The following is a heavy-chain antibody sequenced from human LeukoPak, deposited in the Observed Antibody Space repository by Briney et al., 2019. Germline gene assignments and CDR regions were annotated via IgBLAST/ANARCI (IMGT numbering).Heavy chain of an antibody. D-gene: IGHD3-22*01. CDR3: ARRTPFYYDSSGLGYYYGMGV. Sequence: SETLSLTCTVSGGSISSYYWSWIRQPPGKGLEWIGYIYYSGSTNYNPSLKSRVTISVGTSKNQFSLKLSSVTAADTAVYYCARRTPFYYDSSGLGYYYGMGVWGQGTTVTVSS. CDR1: GGSISSYY. J-gene: IGHJ6*02. CDR2: IYYSGST. V-gene: IGHV4-59*01.